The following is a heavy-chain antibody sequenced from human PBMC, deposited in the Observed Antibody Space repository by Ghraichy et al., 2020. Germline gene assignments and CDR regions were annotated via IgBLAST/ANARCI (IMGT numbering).Heavy chain of an antibody. Sequence: SDTLSLTCAVYGGSFSGYYWSWIRQPPGKGLEWIGEINHSGSTNYNPSLKSRVTISVDTSKNQFSLKLSSVTAADTAVYYCARAVGSDHDYWGQGTLVTVSS. V-gene: IGHV4-34*01. J-gene: IGHJ4*02. CDR3: ARAVGSDHDY. CDR1: GGSFSGYY. D-gene: IGHD1-26*01. CDR2: INHSGST.